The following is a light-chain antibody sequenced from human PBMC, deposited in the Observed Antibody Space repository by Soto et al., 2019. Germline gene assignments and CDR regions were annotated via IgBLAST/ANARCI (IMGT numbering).Light chain of an antibody. CDR1: QSVSSY. CDR2: DAV. Sequence: EIVLTQSPATLSLSPGESATLSCRASQSVSSYLAWYQQKPGQAPRLLIYDAVNRATGIPARFNGSGSGTDFTLTISRLEPEDFAVYYCQQYGNSPQTFGQGTKVDIK. CDR3: QQYGNSPQT. V-gene: IGKV3-11*01. J-gene: IGKJ1*01.